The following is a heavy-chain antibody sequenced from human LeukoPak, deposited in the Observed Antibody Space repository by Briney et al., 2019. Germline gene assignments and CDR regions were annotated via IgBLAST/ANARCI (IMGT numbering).Heavy chain of an antibody. CDR2: IDPSDSDT. D-gene: IGHD3-22*01. CDR3: AILLQDSCVDE. CDR1: GYSFTSYW. Sequence: GESLKISCKGSGYSFTSYWISWVRQMPGKGLEWMGRIDPSDSDTNYSPSFQGHVTISADTSISTASLQWSSLTASDTAMYYCAILLQDSCVDEGGEGTLLTVPS. V-gene: IGHV5-10-1*01. J-gene: IGHJ4*02.